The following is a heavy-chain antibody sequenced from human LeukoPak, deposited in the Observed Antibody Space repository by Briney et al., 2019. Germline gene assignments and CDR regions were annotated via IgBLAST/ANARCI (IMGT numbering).Heavy chain of an antibody. Sequence: SETLSLTCTVFGGSISSYYWSWIRQPPGKGLEWIGYIYYSGSTNYNPSLKSRVTISVDTSKNQFSLKLSSVTAADTAVYYCARVVYCSARSWFDPWGQGTLVTVSS. CDR3: ARVVYCSARSWFDP. CDR1: GGSISSYY. J-gene: IGHJ5*02. D-gene: IGHD6-25*01. V-gene: IGHV4-59*01. CDR2: IYYSGST.